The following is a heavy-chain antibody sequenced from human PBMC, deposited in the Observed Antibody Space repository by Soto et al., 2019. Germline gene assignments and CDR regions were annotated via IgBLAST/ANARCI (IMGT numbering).Heavy chain of an antibody. Sequence: SLRLSCAASGFTFSSYGIHWVRQAPGKGLEWVAVISYDGSNKYYADSVKGRFTISRDNSKNTLYLQMNSLRAEDTAVYYCATRNSPMVYASDYWGQGTLVTVSS. V-gene: IGHV3-30*03. CDR3: ATRNSPMVYASDY. J-gene: IGHJ4*02. CDR2: ISYDGSNK. CDR1: GFTFSSYG. D-gene: IGHD2-8*01.